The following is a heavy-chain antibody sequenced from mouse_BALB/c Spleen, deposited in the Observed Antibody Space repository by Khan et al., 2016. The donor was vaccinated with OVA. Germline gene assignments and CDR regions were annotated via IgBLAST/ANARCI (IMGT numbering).Heavy chain of an antibody. CDR1: GFTFSTYA. Sequence: EVELVESGGALVKPGGSLKLSCAASGFTFSTYAMSWVRKTPEKRLEWVATINSDGDYTYYPDSVTGRFTISRDNAKNTLYLQMSSLRSEETAMYYCSRSPYGNIAYWGQGTLVTVSA. D-gene: IGHD2-1*01. J-gene: IGHJ3*01. V-gene: IGHV5-9-3*01. CDR2: INSDGDYT. CDR3: SRSPYGNIAY.